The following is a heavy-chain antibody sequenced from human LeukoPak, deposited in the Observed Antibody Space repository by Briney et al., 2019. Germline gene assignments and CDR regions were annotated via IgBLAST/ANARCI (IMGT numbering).Heavy chain of an antibody. CDR3: ASLIVGATEAY. J-gene: IGHJ4*02. CDR1: GFTFSSYW. CDR2: IKQDGSEK. D-gene: IGHD1-26*01. V-gene: IGHV3-7*01. Sequence: GGSLRLSCAASGFTFSSYWMSWVRQAPGKGLEWVAHIKQDGSEKYYVDSVKGRFTISRDNAKNSLYLQMNSLRAEDTAVYYCASLIVGATEAYWGQGTLVTVSS.